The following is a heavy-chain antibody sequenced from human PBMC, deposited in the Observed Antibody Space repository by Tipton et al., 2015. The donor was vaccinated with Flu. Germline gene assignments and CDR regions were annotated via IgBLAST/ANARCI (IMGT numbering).Heavy chain of an antibody. D-gene: IGHD1-26*01. V-gene: IGHV4-59*01. J-gene: IGHJ5*02. CDR2: VYYNGTT. CDR1: GDSLRSYY. Sequence: TLSLTCTVSGDSLRSYYWSWIRQSPGKGLEWIGQVYYNGTTNYNPSLKSRVTISLDKSKNQLSPNVNSMTTADTAVFYCARGGWEPHGGWFDPWGQGILVTVSS. CDR3: ARGGWEPHGGWFDP.